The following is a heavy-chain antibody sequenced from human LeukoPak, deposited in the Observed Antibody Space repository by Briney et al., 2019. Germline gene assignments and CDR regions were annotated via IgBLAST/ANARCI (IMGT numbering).Heavy chain of an antibody. CDR1: GFTFSSYG. CDR3: AREGYGDYVDY. J-gene: IGHJ4*02. CDR2: ISYDGSNK. V-gene: IGHV3-30*03. D-gene: IGHD4-17*01. Sequence: GGSLRLSCAASGFTFSSYGMHWVRQAPGKGLEWVAVISYDGSNKYYADSVKGRFTISRDNSKNTLYLQMNSLRAEDTAVYYCAREGYGDYVDYWGQGTLVTVSS.